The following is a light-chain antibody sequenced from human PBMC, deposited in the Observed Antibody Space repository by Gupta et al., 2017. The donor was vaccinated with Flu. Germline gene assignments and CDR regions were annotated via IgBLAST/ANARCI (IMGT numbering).Light chain of an antibody. CDR3: QSADSSGTVV. V-gene: IGLV3-25*02. CDR1: VLPKQY. Sequence: SYALTQPPSVSVSPGQTATITCSGDVLPKQYVYWYHQKAGQAPVLVIYEDTERPSGIPERFSGSSSGTTVTLTISGVQAEDEADYYCQSADSSGTVVFGGGTKLTVL. J-gene: IGLJ2*01. CDR2: EDT.